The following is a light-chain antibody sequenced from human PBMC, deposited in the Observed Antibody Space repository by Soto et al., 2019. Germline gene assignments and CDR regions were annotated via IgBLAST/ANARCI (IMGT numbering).Light chain of an antibody. CDR2: GAS. Sequence: EIALTQSPGTLSLSPGERATLSCRASESVSSSYLAWYQQKPGQAPRLLIFGASSRATGTPDRFSGSGSGTDFTLTISRLEPEDFAVYYCQQYGYLSWTFGQGTKVDIK. CDR1: ESVSSSY. V-gene: IGKV3-20*01. CDR3: QQYGYLSWT. J-gene: IGKJ1*01.